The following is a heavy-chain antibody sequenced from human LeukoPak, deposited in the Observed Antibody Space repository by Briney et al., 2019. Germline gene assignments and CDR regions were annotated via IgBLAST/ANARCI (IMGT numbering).Heavy chain of an antibody. CDR3: ASAYYDFWSGYPNWFDP. J-gene: IGHJ5*02. D-gene: IGHD3-3*01. Sequence: SETLSLTCTVSGGSISSYYWSWIRQPPGKGLEWIGYIYYSGSTNYNPSLKSRATISVDTSKNQFSLKLSSVTAADTAVYYCASAYYDFWSGYPNWFDPWGQGTLVTVSS. CDR1: GGSISSYY. CDR2: IYYSGST. V-gene: IGHV4-59*01.